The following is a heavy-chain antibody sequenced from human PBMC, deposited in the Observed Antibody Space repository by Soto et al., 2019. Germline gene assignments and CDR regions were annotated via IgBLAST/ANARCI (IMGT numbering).Heavy chain of an antibody. V-gene: IGHV1-69*05. CDR2: IIPIFGTA. CDR3: ARPTRYYYDSSGQSAWFDP. CDR1: GGTFSSYA. D-gene: IGHD3-22*01. Sequence: QVQLVQSGAEVKKPGSSVKVSCKASGGTFSSYAISWVRQAPGQGLEWMGGIIPIFGTANYAQKFQGRVTITTDDSTSTAYMELSSLRSEDTAVYCCARPTRYYYDSSGQSAWFDPWGQGTLVTVSS. J-gene: IGHJ5*02.